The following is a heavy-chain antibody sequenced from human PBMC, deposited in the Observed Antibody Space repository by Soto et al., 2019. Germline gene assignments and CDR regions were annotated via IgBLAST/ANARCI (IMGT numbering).Heavy chain of an antibody. CDR1: GFTFRSYG. D-gene: IGHD1-7*01. CDR3: ARDQSTTPRAQYYYYYYGMDV. J-gene: IGHJ6*02. V-gene: IGHV3-33*01. Sequence: GSLRLSFSAAGFTFRSYGMHWVRQAPGKGLEGVAGIWYDGSNKYYADSVKGRFTISRDNSKNTLYLQMNSLRAEDTAVYYCARDQSTTPRAQYYYYYYGMDVWGQGTTVTVSS. CDR2: IWYDGSNK.